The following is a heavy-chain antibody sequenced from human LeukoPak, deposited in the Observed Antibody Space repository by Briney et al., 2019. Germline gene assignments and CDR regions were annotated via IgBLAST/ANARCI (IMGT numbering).Heavy chain of an antibody. CDR3: ATMLTMVRGALWD. D-gene: IGHD3-10*01. CDR1: GYTFTSYY. J-gene: IGHJ4*02. Sequence: GASVKVSCKASGYTFTSYYMHWVRQAPGKGLEWMGGFDPEDGETIYAQKFQGRVTMTEDTSTDTAYMELSSLRSEDTAVYYCATMLTMVRGALWDWGQGTLVTVSS. V-gene: IGHV1-24*01. CDR2: FDPEDGET.